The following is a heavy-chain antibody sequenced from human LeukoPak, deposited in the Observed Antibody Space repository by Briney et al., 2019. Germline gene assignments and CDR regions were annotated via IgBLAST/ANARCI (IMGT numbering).Heavy chain of an antibody. V-gene: IGHV4-34*01. CDR3: ARRHFTYCSSTSCYSGDDFDY. J-gene: IGHJ4*02. Sequence: PSETLSLTCAVYGGSFSGYYWSWIRQPPGKGLGWIGEINHSGSTNYNPSLKSRVTISVDTSKNQFSLKLSSVTAADTAVYYCARRHFTYCSSTSCYSGDDFDYWGQGTLVTVSS. CDR1: GGSFSGYY. CDR2: INHSGST. D-gene: IGHD2-2*02.